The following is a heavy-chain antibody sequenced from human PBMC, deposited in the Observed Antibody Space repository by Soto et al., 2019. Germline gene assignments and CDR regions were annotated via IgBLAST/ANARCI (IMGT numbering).Heavy chain of an antibody. CDR3: ARSGGGNSLYYYYGMDV. CDR1: GFTFSSYE. D-gene: IGHD2-21*02. V-gene: IGHV3-48*03. J-gene: IGHJ6*02. Sequence: EVQLVESGGGLVQPGGSLRLSCAASGFTFSSYEMNWVRQAPGKGLEWVSYISSSGSTIYYADSVKGRFTISRDNAKNSLYLQMNSLRAEDTAVYYCARSGGGNSLYYYYGMDVWGQGTTVTVSS. CDR2: ISSSGSTI.